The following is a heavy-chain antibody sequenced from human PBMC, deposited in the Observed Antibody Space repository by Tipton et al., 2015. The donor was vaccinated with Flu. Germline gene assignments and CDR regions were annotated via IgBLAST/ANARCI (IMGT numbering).Heavy chain of an antibody. CDR2: IWYDGSNR. CDR1: GFTFNTYG. V-gene: IGHV3-33*01. CDR3: ARDKQHYDTLADDYLLGSYYYGMDV. D-gene: IGHD5-12*01. J-gene: IGHJ6*02. Sequence: SLRLSCAASGFTFNTYGMHWVRQAPGKGLEWVAVIWYDGSNRHYGDSVKGRFTISRDNSKNTLYLQMNSVRGEDTAVYLCARDKQHYDTLADDYLLGSYYYGMDVWGQGTTVTVSS.